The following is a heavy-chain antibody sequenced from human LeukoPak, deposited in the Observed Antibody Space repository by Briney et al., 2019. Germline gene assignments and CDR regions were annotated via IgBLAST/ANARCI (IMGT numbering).Heavy chain of an antibody. CDR2: IFLSGGT. CDR3: ASYRRGYRTSFDY. CDR1: GDSFSSVEYS. V-gene: IGHV4-30-2*01. Sequence: PSQTLSLTCDVSGDSFSSVEYSWNWIRQPPGKGLEWIGYIFLSGGTNYNPSLKTRVTMSVDRSKNQFSLKLSSVTAADTAVYYCASYRRGYRTSFDYWGQGTLVTVSS. J-gene: IGHJ4*02. D-gene: IGHD5-18*01.